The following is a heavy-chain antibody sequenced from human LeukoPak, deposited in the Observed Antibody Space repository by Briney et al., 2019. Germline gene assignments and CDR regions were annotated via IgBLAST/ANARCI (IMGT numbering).Heavy chain of an antibody. Sequence: ASVKLSCKASGYTFSAFYIHWVRQAPGQGLEWMAWINPNSGDTNYAQKFLGRVTVTTDTSISTAYMELSRLTSDDTAVYYCPRDLTRSDVDDCWGQGILVTVSS. CDR2: INPNSGDT. CDR3: PRDLTRSDVDDC. CDR1: GYTFSAFY. D-gene: IGHD4-11*01. J-gene: IGHJ4*02. V-gene: IGHV1-2*02.